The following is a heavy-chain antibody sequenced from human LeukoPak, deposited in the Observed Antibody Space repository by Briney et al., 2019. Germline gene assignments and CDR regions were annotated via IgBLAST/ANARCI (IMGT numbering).Heavy chain of an antibody. Sequence: PSETLSLTCAVYGGSFSGYYWSWIRQPPGKGLEWIGYIYYSGSTIYNPSLKSRVTISVDTSKNQFSLKLRSVTAADTAVYYCARHAPNNYDRSGSHVFDYWGQGTLVTVSS. D-gene: IGHD3-22*01. J-gene: IGHJ4*02. CDR2: IYYSGST. V-gene: IGHV4-59*08. CDR3: ARHAPNNYDRSGSHVFDY. CDR1: GGSFSGYY.